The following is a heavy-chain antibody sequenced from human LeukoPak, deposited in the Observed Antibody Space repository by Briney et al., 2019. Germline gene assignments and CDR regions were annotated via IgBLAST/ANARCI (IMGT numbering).Heavy chain of an antibody. CDR1: GFTFSSYA. V-gene: IGHV3-23*01. CDR2: ISGSGGST. Sequence: GGSLRLSCAASGFTFSSYAMSWVRQAPGKGLEWVSAISGSGGSTYYADSVKGRFTISRDNSKNTLYLQMNSLRAEDTAVYYCAKDPIDIVVVPAAKNYWGQGTLVTVSS. J-gene: IGHJ4*02. CDR3: AKDPIDIVVVPAAKNY. D-gene: IGHD2-2*01.